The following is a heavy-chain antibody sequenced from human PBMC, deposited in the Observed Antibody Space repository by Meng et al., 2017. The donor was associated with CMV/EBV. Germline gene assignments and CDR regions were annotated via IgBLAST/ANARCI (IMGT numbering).Heavy chain of an antibody. D-gene: IGHD6-6*01. CDR2: IRYDGSNK. V-gene: IGHV3-30*02. J-gene: IGHJ6*02. CDR3: ATWPYSSSYYYYGMDV. CDR1: GFTFSSYG. Sequence: GGSLRLSCAASGFTFSSYGMHRVRQAPGKGLEWVAFIRYDGSNKYYADSVKGRFTISRDNSKNTLYLQMNSLRAEDTAVYYCATWPYSSSYYYYGMDVWGQGTTVTVSS.